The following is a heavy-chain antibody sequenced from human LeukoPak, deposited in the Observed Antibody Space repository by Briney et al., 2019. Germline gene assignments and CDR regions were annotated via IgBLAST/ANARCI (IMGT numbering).Heavy chain of an antibody. CDR3: RYGSSASCYNDAFDI. CDR1: GGTFSSYA. CDR2: MIPIFDTA. V-gene: IGHV1-69*13. J-gene: IGHJ3*02. Sequence: ASVKVSCKASGGTFSSYAISWVRQAPGQGLEWMGGMIPIFDTADYAQNLQGRVTITADESTSTAYMELSRLRSEDTAVYYCRYGSSASCYNDAFDIWAQGTMVTVSS. D-gene: IGHD2-2*02.